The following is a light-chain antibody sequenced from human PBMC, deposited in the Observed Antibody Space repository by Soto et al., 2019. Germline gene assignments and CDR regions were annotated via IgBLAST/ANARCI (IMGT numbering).Light chain of an antibody. CDR2: DVS. V-gene: IGLV2-11*01. J-gene: IGLJ1*01. CDR3: CSSAGTHTYV. CDR1: NSNLGDYNY. Sequence: QSALTQPRSVSGSPGQSVAISCTGTNSNLGDYNYVSWYQQHPGKAPKLMISDVSKRPSGVPDRFSGSKSGNTASLTISGLQAEDEADYYCCSSAGTHTYVFGTGTKLTVL.